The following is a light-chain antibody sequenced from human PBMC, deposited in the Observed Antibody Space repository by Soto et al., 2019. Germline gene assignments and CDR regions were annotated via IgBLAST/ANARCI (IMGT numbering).Light chain of an antibody. CDR1: QSISIW. J-gene: IGKJ4*01. Sequence: DIQMTQSPSTLSASAGDRVTITCRASQSISIWLAWYQQKPGKAPKLLIYKASTLESGVPSRFSGSGSGTEFTLTISSLQPDDFATYYCQHYNSYPLTFGGGTKVEIK. CDR3: QHYNSYPLT. CDR2: KAS. V-gene: IGKV1-5*03.